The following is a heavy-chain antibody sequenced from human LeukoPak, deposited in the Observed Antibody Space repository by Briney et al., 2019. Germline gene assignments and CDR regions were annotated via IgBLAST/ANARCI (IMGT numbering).Heavy chain of an antibody. J-gene: IGHJ4*02. V-gene: IGHV1-24*01. CDR1: GSSLIEAT. CDR3: AMADRYAGRPFDY. CDR2: FDPEDGEDGET. D-gene: IGHD3-9*01. Sequence: GASVKVSCKVSGSSLIEATMHWVRQAPGKGLEWVGSFDPEDGEDGETHYAQKFQGRVTMTEDASTDTAYMELTSLSSEDTALYYCAMADRYAGRPFDYWGQGTLVTVSS.